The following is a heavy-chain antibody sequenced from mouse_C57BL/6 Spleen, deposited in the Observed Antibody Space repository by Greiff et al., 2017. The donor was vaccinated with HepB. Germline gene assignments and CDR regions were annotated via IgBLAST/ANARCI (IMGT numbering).Heavy chain of an antibody. CDR2: IDPSDSET. CDR1: GYTFTSYW. Sequence: VQLQQPGAELVRPGSSVKLSCKASGYTFTSYWMHWVKQRPIQGLEWIGNIDPSDSETHYNQKFKDKATLTVDKSSSTAYMQLSSLTSEDYAVYYCARGVTTWYFDVWGTGTTVTVAS. CDR3: ARGVTTWYFDV. D-gene: IGHD2-2*01. J-gene: IGHJ1*03. V-gene: IGHV1-52*01.